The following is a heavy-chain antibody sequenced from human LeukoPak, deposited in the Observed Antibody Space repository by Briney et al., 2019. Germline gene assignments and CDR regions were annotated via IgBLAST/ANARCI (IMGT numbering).Heavy chain of an antibody. V-gene: IGHV1-18*01. CDR3: VRDASDRNWSYFDS. D-gene: IGHD1-1*01. CDR1: GYMFTQYG. J-gene: IGHJ4*02. CDR2: INPDNGNS. Sequence: GASVKVSCKASGYMFTQYGISWVRQAPGQGPEWMGWINPDNGNSKYAESLQGRVTMTTDTSTSTAYMELTILRSDDTAIYYCVRDASDRNWSYFDSCGQGTLVTVSS.